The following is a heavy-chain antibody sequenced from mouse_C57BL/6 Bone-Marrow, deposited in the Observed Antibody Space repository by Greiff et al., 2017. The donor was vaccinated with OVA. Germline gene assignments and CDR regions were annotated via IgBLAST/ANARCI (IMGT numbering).Heavy chain of an antibody. V-gene: IGHV14-2*01. CDR1: GFNIKDYY. CDR3: ASPFTTAVGGYYAMDY. Sequence: EVQLKESGAELVKPGASVKLSCTASGFNIKDYYMHWVKQRTEQGLEWIGRIDPEDGETKYAPKFQGKATITADTSSNTAYLQLSSLTAEDTAVYYCASPFTTAVGGYYAMDYWGQGTSVTVSS. CDR2: IDPEDGET. D-gene: IGHD1-1*01. J-gene: IGHJ4*01.